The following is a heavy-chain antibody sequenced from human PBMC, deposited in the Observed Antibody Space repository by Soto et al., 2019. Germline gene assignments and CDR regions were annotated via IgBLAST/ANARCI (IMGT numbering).Heavy chain of an antibody. J-gene: IGHJ5*02. CDR3: ARGSGYVHP. V-gene: IGHV1-18*04. D-gene: IGHD5-12*01. Sequence: QVQLVQSGAEVKEPGASVKVSCKPSGYTFSGNFFHWVRQAPGQGLEWMGWINPDNGDTNYAQKLQGRVTMTTDTSTSTAYMELRSLRSDDTAVYYCARGSGYVHPWGQGTLVTVSS. CDR1: GYTFSGNF. CDR2: INPDNGDT.